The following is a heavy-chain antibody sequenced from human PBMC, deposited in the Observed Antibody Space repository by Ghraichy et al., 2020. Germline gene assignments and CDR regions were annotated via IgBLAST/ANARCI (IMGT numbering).Heavy chain of an antibody. CDR1: GGSFSGYY. Sequence: SQTLSLTCAVYGGSFSGYYWSWIRQPPGNGLEWIGEINHSGSTNYNPSLTSRVTISVDTSKNQFSLQLSSVTAADTAVYYCARVQYDFWSGYYVDYWGQGTLDTVSS. J-gene: IGHJ4*02. V-gene: IGHV4-34*01. CDR2: INHSGST. D-gene: IGHD3-3*01. CDR3: ARVQYDFWSGYYVDY.